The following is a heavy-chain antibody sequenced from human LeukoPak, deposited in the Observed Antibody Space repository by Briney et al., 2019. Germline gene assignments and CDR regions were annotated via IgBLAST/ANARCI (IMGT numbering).Heavy chain of an antibody. V-gene: IGHV4-39*01. CDR3: ARHPPNYDSSGYYGAFDI. CDR2: IYYSGST. Sequence: SETLSLTCTVSGGSISSSSYYWGWIRQPPGKGLERIGSIYYSGSTYYNPSLKSRVTISVDTSKNQFSLKLSSVTAADTAVYYCARHPPNYDSSGYYGAFDIWGQGTMVTVSS. D-gene: IGHD3-22*01. J-gene: IGHJ3*02. CDR1: GGSISSSSYY.